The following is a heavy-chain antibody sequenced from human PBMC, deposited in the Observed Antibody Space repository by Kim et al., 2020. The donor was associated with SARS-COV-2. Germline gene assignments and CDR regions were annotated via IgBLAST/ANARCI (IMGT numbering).Heavy chain of an antibody. CDR2: SHYN. CDR3: AMGGNLDY. J-gene: IGHJ4*02. D-gene: IGHD3-16*01. V-gene: IGHV3-11*06. Sequence: SHYNKHADSVKGRFTISRDNAKNSLYLQMNSLRAEDTAVYYCAMGGNLDYWGQGTLVTVSS.